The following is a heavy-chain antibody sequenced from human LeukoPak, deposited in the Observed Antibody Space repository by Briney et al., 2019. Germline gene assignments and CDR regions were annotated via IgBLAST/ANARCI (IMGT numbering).Heavy chain of an antibody. Sequence: ASVKVSCKTSGYSFIDYYIHWVRQAPGQGLEWMGWINPSSGVTKFSQELQDRVTLTRDTSLSAAYMELNSLTFDDTAIYYCAREDTYGEYRPFDFWGQGAPVTVSS. V-gene: IGHV1-2*02. D-gene: IGHD5-18*01. CDR1: GYSFIDYY. CDR3: AREDTYGEYRPFDF. J-gene: IGHJ4*02. CDR2: INPSSGVT.